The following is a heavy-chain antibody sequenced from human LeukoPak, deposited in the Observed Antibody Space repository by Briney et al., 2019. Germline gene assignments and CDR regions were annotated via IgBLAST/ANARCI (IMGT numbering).Heavy chain of an antibody. Sequence: SETLSLTCTVSGGSISSYYWSWVRQPPGKGLEWIGYIYYSGSTNYNPSLKSRVPISVDTSKNQFSLKLSSVTAADTAVYYCARVYDSSGALDAFDIWGQGTMVTVSS. J-gene: IGHJ3*02. CDR3: ARVYDSSGALDAFDI. V-gene: IGHV4-59*01. D-gene: IGHD3-22*01. CDR2: IYYSGST. CDR1: GGSISSYY.